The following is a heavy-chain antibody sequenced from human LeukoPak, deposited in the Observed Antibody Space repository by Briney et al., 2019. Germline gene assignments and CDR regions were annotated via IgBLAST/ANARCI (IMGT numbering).Heavy chain of an antibody. V-gene: IGHV4-39*07. CDR1: GGSISSSSYY. CDR2: IYYSGST. CDR3: ARETIVVPAAMERGLFDY. D-gene: IGHD2-2*01. Sequence: SETLSLTCTVSGGSISSSSYYWGWIRQPPGKGLEWIGSIYYSGSTYYNPSLKSRVTISVDTSKNQFSLKLSSVTAADTAVYYCARETIVVPAAMERGLFDYWGQGTLVTVSS. J-gene: IGHJ4*02.